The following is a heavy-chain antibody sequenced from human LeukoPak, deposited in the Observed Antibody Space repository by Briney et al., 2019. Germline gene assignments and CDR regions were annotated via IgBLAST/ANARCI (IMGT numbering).Heavy chain of an antibody. CDR2: IWYDGSNK. J-gene: IGHJ6*04. D-gene: IGHD5-18*01. CDR3: GRAKRIQLWIPGGMDV. CDR1: GFTFSSYG. Sequence: GRSLRLSCAASGFTFSSYGMHWVRQAPGKGLEWVAVIWYDGSNKYYADSVKGRFTISRDNSKNTLYLQMNSLRAEDTAVYYCGRAKRIQLWIPGGMDVWGKGTTVTVSS. V-gene: IGHV3-33*01.